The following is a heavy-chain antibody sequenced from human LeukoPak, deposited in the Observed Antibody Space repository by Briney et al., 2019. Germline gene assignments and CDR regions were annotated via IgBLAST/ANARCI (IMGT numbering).Heavy chain of an antibody. V-gene: IGHV4-39*01. D-gene: IGHD6-19*01. J-gene: IGHJ4*02. Sequence: SETLSLTCTVSGGSISSSSYYWGWIRHPPRKRLEWTGSIYYSGSTYYNPSLKSRVTISVDTSKNQFSLKLSSVTAADTAVYYCARFRGLAVAGTIDYWGQGTLVTVSS. CDR1: GGSISSSSYY. CDR3: ARFRGLAVAGTIDY. CDR2: IYYSGST.